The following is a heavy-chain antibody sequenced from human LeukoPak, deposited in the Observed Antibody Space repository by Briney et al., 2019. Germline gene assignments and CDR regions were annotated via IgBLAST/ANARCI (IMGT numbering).Heavy chain of an antibody. CDR3: VRGTNYGDYSVGDAFDV. Sequence: GASVKVSCKASGYTFNTYAIQWVRQAPGQGLEWMGWINTANGDTKYSQKFQDRVTITRDTSASTAYMDLSSLRSEDTAVLYCVRGTNYGDYSVGDAFDVWGQGTMVTVSS. CDR1: GYTFNTYA. D-gene: IGHD4-17*01. CDR2: INTANGDT. J-gene: IGHJ3*01. V-gene: IGHV1-3*04.